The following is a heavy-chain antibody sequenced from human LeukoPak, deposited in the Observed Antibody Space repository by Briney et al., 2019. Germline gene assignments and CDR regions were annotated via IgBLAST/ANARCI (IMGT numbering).Heavy chain of an antibody. CDR2: ISSSSSYI. CDR3: ASSTQPMIVHPYYFDY. J-gene: IGHJ4*02. CDR1: GFTFSSYS. Sequence: GGSLRLSCAASGFTFSSYSMNWVRQAPGKGLEWVSSISSSSSYIYYADSVKGRFTIPRDNAKNSLYLQMNSLRAEDTAVYYCASSTQPMIVHPYYFDYWGQGTLVTVSS. D-gene: IGHD3-22*01. V-gene: IGHV3-21*01.